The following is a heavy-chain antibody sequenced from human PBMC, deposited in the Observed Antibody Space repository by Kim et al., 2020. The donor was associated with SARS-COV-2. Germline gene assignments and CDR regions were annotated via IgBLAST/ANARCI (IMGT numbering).Heavy chain of an antibody. J-gene: IGHJ4*02. D-gene: IGHD6-19*01. V-gene: IGHV1-46*01. CDR3: ARGRYSSGLFDY. Sequence: THSQNFQGRVTLTRDKATSTVYMELSSLRYEDTAVYYCARGRYSSGLFDYWGQGTLVSVSP.